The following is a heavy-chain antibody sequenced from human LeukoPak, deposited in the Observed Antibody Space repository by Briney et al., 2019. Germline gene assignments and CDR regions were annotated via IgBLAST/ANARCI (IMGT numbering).Heavy chain of an antibody. Sequence: GASVKVSCKASGYTFIIYTMHWVRQAPRQRLEWMGWINTGNGNTKYSQKFQGRVTITRDTSASTAYMELSSLRSEDTAVYYCAREESSVLRYFETTDYWGQGTLVTVSS. V-gene: IGHV1-3*04. CDR1: GYTFIIYT. CDR2: INTGNGNT. J-gene: IGHJ4*02. D-gene: IGHD3-9*01. CDR3: AREESSVLRYFETTDY.